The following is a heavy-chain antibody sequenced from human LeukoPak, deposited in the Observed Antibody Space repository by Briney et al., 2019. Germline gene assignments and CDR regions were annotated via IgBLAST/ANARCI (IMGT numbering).Heavy chain of an antibody. CDR1: GGSISSSSYY. Sequence: SETLSLTCTVSGGSISSSSYYWGWIRQPPGKGLEWIGSIYYSGSTYYNPSLKSRVTISVDTSKNQFSLKLSSVTAADTAVYYCARSEPAIVATTNFDYWGQGTLVTVSS. J-gene: IGHJ4*02. CDR2: IYYSGST. V-gene: IGHV4-39*07. D-gene: IGHD5-12*01. CDR3: ARSEPAIVATTNFDY.